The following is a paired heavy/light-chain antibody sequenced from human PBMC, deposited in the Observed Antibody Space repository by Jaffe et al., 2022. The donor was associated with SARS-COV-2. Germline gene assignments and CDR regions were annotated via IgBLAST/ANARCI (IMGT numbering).Light chain of an antibody. CDR3: AAWDDSLNTPV. Sequence: QSVLTQPPSVSEAPRQRVTISCSGSNSNIGKNAVNWYQQLPGKAPKLLIYYDELLSSGVSDRFSGSKSGTSASLAISGLQSEDEADYYCAAWDDSLNTPVFGGGTKLTVL. J-gene: IGLJ2*01. CDR2: YDE. V-gene: IGLV1-36*01. CDR1: NSNIGKNA.
Heavy chain of an antibody. V-gene: IGHV3-74*01. CDR2: INSDGTSA. J-gene: IGHJ5*01. CDR3: ARDLRAVGTNFWFDS. Sequence: EVQLVESGGGLVQPGGSLRLSCAASGFTFSTYWMHWVRQAPGKGLVWVSRINSDGTSAIYADSVKGRFTISRDNVKNTVYLEMNSLRGEDTAVYYCARDLRAVGTNFWFDSWGQGTLVTVSS. D-gene: IGHD6-13*01. CDR1: GFTFSTYW.